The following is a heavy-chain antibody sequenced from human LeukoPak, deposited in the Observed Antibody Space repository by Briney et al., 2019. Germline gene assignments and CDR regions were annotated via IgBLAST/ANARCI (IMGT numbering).Heavy chain of an antibody. CDR3: ARATVVTAIKDAFDI. J-gene: IGHJ3*02. Sequence: ASVKVSCKASGGTFSSYAISWVRQAPGQGLEWMGGIIPIFGTANYAQKFQGRVTITADESTSTAYMELSSLRSEDTAVHYCARATVVTAIKDAFDIWGQGTMVTVSS. CDR1: GGTFSSYA. D-gene: IGHD2-21*02. CDR2: IIPIFGTA. V-gene: IGHV1-69*13.